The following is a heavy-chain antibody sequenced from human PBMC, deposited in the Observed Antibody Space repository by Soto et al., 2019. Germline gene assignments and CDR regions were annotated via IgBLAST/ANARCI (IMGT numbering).Heavy chain of an antibody. V-gene: IGHV3-30-3*01. Sequence: GGSLRLSCAASGFTFSSYAMHWVRQAPGKGLEWVAVISYDGSNKYYADSVKGRFTISRDNSKNTLYLQMNSLRAEDTAVYYCARDMAPLKWLLLGPDAFDIWGQGTMVTVSS. J-gene: IGHJ3*02. CDR1: GFTFSSYA. D-gene: IGHD3-22*01. CDR2: ISYDGSNK. CDR3: ARDMAPLKWLLLGPDAFDI.